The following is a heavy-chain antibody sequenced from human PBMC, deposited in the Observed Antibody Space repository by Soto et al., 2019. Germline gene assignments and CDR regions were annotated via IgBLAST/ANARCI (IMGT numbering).Heavy chain of an antibody. V-gene: IGHV4-39*07. CDR2: IYYSGST. CDR3: ARGSYYDSSGYYGP. CDR1: GGSITSSSYY. D-gene: IGHD3-22*01. Sequence: SETLSLTCTVSGGSITSSSYYWGWIRQPPGKGLEWIGNIYYSGSTYYNPSLKSRVTISVDTSKNQFSLKLSSVTAADTAVYYCARGSYYDSSGYYGPWGQGTLVTVSS. J-gene: IGHJ5*02.